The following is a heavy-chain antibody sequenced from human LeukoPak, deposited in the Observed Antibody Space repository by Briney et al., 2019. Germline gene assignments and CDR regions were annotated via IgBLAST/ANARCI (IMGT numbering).Heavy chain of an antibody. CDR2: INPNNGDT. CDR1: GYTFTGNF. D-gene: IGHD2/OR15-2a*01. CDR3: ARTRGTHISMAYLGS. J-gene: IGHJ4*02. Sequence: ASVKISCKTSGYTFTGNFMHWVRQAPGQGPEWMGWINPNNGDTNYAQKFQGRVTMTRVTSITTAYMELSSLRSDDTAVYYCARTRGTHISMAYLGSWGQGTLVTVSS. V-gene: IGHV1-2*02.